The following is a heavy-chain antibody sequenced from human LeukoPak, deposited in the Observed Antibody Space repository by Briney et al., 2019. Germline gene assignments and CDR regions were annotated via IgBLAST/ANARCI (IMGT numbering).Heavy chain of an antibody. D-gene: IGHD5-18*01. CDR3: ARGWTPNHHTAMAY. CDR1: GGSISSYY. V-gene: IGHV4-59*01. Sequence: PSETLSLTCTVSGGSISSYYWSWIRQPPGKGLEWIGYIFYSGSTNYNPSLKSRVTVSVDMSKNQLSLRLSSVTAADTAVYYCARGWTPNHHTAMAYWGQGTLVTVFS. J-gene: IGHJ4*02. CDR2: IFYSGST.